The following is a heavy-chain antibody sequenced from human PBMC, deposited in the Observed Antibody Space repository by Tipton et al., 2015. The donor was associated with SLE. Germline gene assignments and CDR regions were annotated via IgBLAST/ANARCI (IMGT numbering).Heavy chain of an antibody. CDR1: GGSISSCY. CDR3: ARDGASYDTGAFDI. Sequence: TLSLTCTVSGGSISSCYWSWIRQPPGKGLEWIGYIYYSGSTNYNPSLKSRVTISVDTSKNQFSLKLSSVTAADTAVYYCARDGASYDTGAFDIWGQGTMVTVSS. D-gene: IGHD3-22*01. J-gene: IGHJ3*02. V-gene: IGHV4-59*12. CDR2: IYYSGST.